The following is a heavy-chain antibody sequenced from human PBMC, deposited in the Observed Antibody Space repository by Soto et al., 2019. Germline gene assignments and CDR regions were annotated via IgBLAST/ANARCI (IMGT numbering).Heavy chain of an antibody. J-gene: IGHJ3*01. CDR2: INSDGSSR. Sequence: PGGSLRLSCAASGFTFSGYWMHWVRQVPGKGLVWVSRINSDGSSRSYADSVKGRFTISRDNAKNTLHLQMNSLGAEDTAVYYCARVGLGAFDAFDVWGQVTLVTVSS. CDR1: GFTFSGYW. CDR3: ARVGLGAFDAFDV. V-gene: IGHV3-74*01. D-gene: IGHD1-26*01.